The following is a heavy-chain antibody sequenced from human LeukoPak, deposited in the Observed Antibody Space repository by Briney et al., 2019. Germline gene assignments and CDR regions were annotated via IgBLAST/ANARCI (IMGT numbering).Heavy chain of an antibody. D-gene: IGHD5-24*01. CDR2: INTNTGNP. J-gene: IGHJ6*02. Sequence: ASVKVSCKASGYTFTGYYMHWVRQAPGQGLEWMGWINTNTGNPTYAQGFTGRFVFSLDTSVSTAYLQISSLKAEDTAVYYCARDYVEMATIYDYYYGMDVWGQGSTVTVSS. V-gene: IGHV7-4-1*02. CDR1: GYTFTGYY. CDR3: ARDYVEMATIYDYYYGMDV.